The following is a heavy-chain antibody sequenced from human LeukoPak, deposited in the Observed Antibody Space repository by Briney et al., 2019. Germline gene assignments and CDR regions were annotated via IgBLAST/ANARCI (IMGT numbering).Heavy chain of an antibody. CDR2: IYTSGST. J-gene: IGHJ5*02. D-gene: IGHD2-2*01. V-gene: IGHV4-61*02. CDR3: ARDGGSCSSTSCYQWFDP. Sequence: SETLSLTCTVSGGSISSGSYYWSWIRQPAGKGLEWIGRIYTSGSTNYSPSLKSRVTISVDTSKNQFSLKLSSVTAADTAVYYCARDGGSCSSTSCYQWFDPWGQGTLVTVSS. CDR1: GGSISSGSYY.